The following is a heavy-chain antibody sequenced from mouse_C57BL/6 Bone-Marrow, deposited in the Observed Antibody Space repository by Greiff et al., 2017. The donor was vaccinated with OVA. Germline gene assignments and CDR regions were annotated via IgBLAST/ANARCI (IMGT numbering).Heavy chain of an antibody. CDR2: IYPRSGNT. Sequence: QVQLQQSGAELARPGASVKLSCKASGYTFTSYGKSWVKQRTGQGLEWIGEIYPRSGNTYYNEKLKGKVTLPADKSSSTAYMELRSLTSEDTEVYFCARGQLRLRLFAYWGQGTLVTVSA. CDR3: ARGQLRLRLFAY. CDR1: GYTFTSYG. V-gene: IGHV1-81*01. J-gene: IGHJ3*01. D-gene: IGHD3-2*02.